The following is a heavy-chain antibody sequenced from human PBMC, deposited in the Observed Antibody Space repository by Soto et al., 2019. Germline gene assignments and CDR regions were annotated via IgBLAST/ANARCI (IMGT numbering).Heavy chain of an antibody. V-gene: IGHV1-69*12. Sequence: QVQLVQSGAEVKKPGSSVKVSCKASGGTFSSYAISWVRQAPGQGLEWMGGIIPIFGTANYAQKFQGRVTITADESTSTAYTELSSLGSEATAVYYCARESRYCSGGSCYFLPGIDYWGQGTLVTVSS. D-gene: IGHD2-15*01. CDR1: GGTFSSYA. J-gene: IGHJ4*02. CDR3: ARESRYCSGGSCYFLPGIDY. CDR2: IIPIFGTA.